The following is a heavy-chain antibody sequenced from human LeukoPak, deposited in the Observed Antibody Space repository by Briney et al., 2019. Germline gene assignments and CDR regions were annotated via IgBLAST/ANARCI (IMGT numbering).Heavy chain of an antibody. CDR1: GFTFSSFG. Sequence: PGGSLRLSCAASGFTFSSFGMSWVRQAPGKGLEWVSAISSTGGTAYYADSVKGRFTISRDNAKNSLYLQMNSLRAEDTAVYYCARERTQYYDFWSGYESYYYYYYMDVWGKGTTVTVSS. D-gene: IGHD3-3*01. V-gene: IGHV3-23*01. CDR2: ISSTGGTA. J-gene: IGHJ6*03. CDR3: ARERTQYYDFWSGYESYYYYYYMDV.